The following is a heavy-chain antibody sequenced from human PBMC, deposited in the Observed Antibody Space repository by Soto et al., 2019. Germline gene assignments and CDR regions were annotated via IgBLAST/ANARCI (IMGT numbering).Heavy chain of an antibody. J-gene: IGHJ6*02. D-gene: IGHD6-19*01. Sequence: SLRISCAASGFTFSSYCMHLVRQAPGKGLEWVAVISYDGRNKYYADSVKGRFTISRDNSKNTLYLQMSSLRAEDTAVYYCVKDGSSGRPYYYGLDVWGQGTTVTVSS. CDR3: VKDGSSGRPYYYGLDV. V-gene: IGHV3-30*18. CDR2: ISYDGRNK. CDR1: GFTFSSYC.